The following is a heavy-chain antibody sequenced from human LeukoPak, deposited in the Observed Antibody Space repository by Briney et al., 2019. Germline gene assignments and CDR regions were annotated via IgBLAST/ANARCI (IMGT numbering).Heavy chain of an antibody. Sequence: SETLSLTCTVSGYSISNDYYWAWIRQTPGKGLEWIGSAYHSGETYHNPSLKSRVTISVDTSKNQFSLKLSSVTAADTAVYYCARPVTYGYSYGYFYWGQGTLVTVSS. CDR2: AYHSGET. J-gene: IGHJ4*02. CDR3: ARPVTYGYSYGYFY. CDR1: GYSISNDYY. V-gene: IGHV4-38-2*02. D-gene: IGHD5-18*01.